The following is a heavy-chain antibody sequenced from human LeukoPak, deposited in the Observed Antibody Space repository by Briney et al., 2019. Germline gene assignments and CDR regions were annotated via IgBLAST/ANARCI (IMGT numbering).Heavy chain of an antibody. V-gene: IGHV4-59*01. CDR3: ARDQPLYGDYSFVY. J-gene: IGHJ4*02. Sequence: TSETLSLXCAVYGGSFSGYYWSWIRQPPGKGLEWIGYIYYSGSTNYNPSLKSRVTISVDTSKNQFSLKLSSVTAADTAVYYCARDQPLYGDYSFVYWGQGTLVTVSS. CDR1: GGSFSGYY. D-gene: IGHD4-17*01. CDR2: IYYSGST.